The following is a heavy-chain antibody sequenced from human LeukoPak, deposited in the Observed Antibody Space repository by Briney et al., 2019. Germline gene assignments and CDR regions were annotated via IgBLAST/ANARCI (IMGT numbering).Heavy chain of an antibody. J-gene: IGHJ4*02. CDR2: IYYSGST. V-gene: IGHV4-59*01. D-gene: IGHD3-3*01. Sequence: PSETLSLTCAVYGGSFSGYYWSWFRQPPGKGLEWIGYIYYSGSTNYNPSLKSRVTISVDTSKNQFSLKLSSVTAADTAVYYCARVFRRGVVADYWGQGTLVTVSS. CDR1: GGSFSGYY. CDR3: ARVFRRGVVADY.